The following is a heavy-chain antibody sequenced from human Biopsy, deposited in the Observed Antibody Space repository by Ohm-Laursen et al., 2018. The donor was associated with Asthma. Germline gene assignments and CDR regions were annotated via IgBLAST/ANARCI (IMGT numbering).Heavy chain of an antibody. Sequence: SLRLSCSASGFAFGNYAMYWVRQAPGKGPEWVALISYDGREKGYVDSVKGRFTISRDNFSNTLYVEMSSLRPEDSATYYCAKDRFDGSVTSHYYYYGIDVWGQGTAVTVSS. CDR3: AKDRFDGSVTSHYYYYGIDV. CDR2: ISYDGREK. CDR1: GFAFGNYA. D-gene: IGHD3-10*01. V-gene: IGHV3-30*18. J-gene: IGHJ6*02.